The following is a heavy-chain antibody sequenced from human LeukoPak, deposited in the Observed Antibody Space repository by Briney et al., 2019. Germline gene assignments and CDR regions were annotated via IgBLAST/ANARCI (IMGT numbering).Heavy chain of an antibody. J-gene: IGHJ3*02. CDR1: GGSFRGYY. V-gene: IGHV4-34*01. CDR3: ARRTRGAPTYYDFWSGYYPDAFDI. Sequence: SETLSLTCAVYGGSFRGYYWSWIRQPPGMGLEWIGEINHSGSTNYNPSLKSRVTISVDTSKNQFSLKLSSVTAADTAVYYCARRTRGAPTYYDFWSGYYPDAFDIWGQGTMVTVSS. D-gene: IGHD3-3*01. CDR2: INHSGST.